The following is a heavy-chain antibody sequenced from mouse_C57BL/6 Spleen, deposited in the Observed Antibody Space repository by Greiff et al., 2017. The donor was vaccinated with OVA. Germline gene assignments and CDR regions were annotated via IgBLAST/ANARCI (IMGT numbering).Heavy chain of an antibody. CDR3: ARDRTTVVATRYCDV. CDR1: GFTFSSYA. CDR2: ISDGGSYT. J-gene: IGHJ1*03. V-gene: IGHV5-4*01. D-gene: IGHD1-1*01. Sequence: EVQLVESGGGLVKPGGSLKLSCAASGFTFSSYAMSWVRQTPDKRLEWVATISDGGSYTYYPDNVKGRFTISRYNAKHNLYLQKSHRKSEDTAMYYGARDRTTVVATRYCDVWGTGTTVTVSS.